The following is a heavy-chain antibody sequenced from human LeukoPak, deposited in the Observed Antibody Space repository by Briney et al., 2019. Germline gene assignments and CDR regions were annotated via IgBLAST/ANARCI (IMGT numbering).Heavy chain of an antibody. Sequence: GGSLRLSCAASGFTFSSYAMHWVRQAPGKGLEGVAVISYDGSNKYYADSVKGRFTISRDNSKNTLYLQMNSLRAEDTAVYYCAREGGIQLWGDAFDIWGQGTMVTVSS. CDR1: GFTFSSYA. V-gene: IGHV3-30*04. CDR3: AREGGIQLWGDAFDI. CDR2: ISYDGSNK. J-gene: IGHJ3*02. D-gene: IGHD5-18*01.